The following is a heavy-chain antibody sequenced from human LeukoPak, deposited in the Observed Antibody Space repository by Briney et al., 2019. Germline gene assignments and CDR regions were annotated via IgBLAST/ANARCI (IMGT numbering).Heavy chain of an antibody. CDR3: ARRYSSSWPTEPYYYYYGMDV. J-gene: IGHJ6*04. Sequence: GSSVKVSCKASGGTFSSYAISWVRQAPGQGLEWMGGIIPIFGTANYAQKFQGRVTITADESTSTAYMELSSLRSEDTAVYYCARRYSSSWPTEPYYYYYGMDVWGKGTTVTVSS. CDR1: GGTFSSYA. D-gene: IGHD6-13*01. CDR2: IIPIFGTA. V-gene: IGHV1-69*01.